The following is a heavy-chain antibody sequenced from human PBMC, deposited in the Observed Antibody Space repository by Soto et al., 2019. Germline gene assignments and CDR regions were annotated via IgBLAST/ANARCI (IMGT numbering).Heavy chain of an antibody. CDR1: GFSLSTNGVG. Sequence: QITLKESGPTLVKPTQTLTLTCTFSGFSLSTNGVGVGWIRQPPGKALEWLALIYWDDSKEYSPSLRSRLTNTKDPSKNQVVLKMTNMDPVDTATYYCAHKGGGDRILDFWGQGTLVTVSS. D-gene: IGHD3-16*01. CDR2: IYWDDSK. CDR3: AHKGGGDRILDF. V-gene: IGHV2-5*02. J-gene: IGHJ4*02.